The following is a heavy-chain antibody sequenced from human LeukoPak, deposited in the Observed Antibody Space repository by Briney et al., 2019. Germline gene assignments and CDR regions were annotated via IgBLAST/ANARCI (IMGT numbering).Heavy chain of an antibody. D-gene: IGHD6-6*01. CDR2: ISSSGSTI. Sequence: GGPLRLSCAASGFTFSDYYMSWIRQAPGKGLEWVSYISSSGSTIYYADSVKGRFTISRDNAKNSLYLQMNSLRAEDTAVYYCARLRSSSFYYYYMDVWGKGTTVTVSS. J-gene: IGHJ6*03. CDR3: ARLRSSSFYYYYMDV. CDR1: GFTFSDYY. V-gene: IGHV3-11*01.